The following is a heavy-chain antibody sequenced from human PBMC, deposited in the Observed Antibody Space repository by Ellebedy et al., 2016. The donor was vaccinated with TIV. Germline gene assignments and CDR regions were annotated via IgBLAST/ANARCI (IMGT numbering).Heavy chain of an antibody. J-gene: IGHJ4*02. CDR1: GFPFSSYA. V-gene: IGHV3-23*01. CDR3: AKGWLGAGAGTDFDY. D-gene: IGHD6-13*01. Sequence: GGSLRLXXAASGFPFSSYAMSWVRQPPGKGLEWVSSISDSGGNTYYADSVRGRFTFSRDSSKNTLYLQMNSLRAEDTAVYYCAKGWLGAGAGTDFDYWGQGTLVTVSS. CDR2: ISDSGGNT.